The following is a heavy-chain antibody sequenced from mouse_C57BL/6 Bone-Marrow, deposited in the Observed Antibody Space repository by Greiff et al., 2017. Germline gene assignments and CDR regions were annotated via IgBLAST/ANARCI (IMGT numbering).Heavy chain of an antibody. CDR2: IYPGDGDT. CDR3: ARSGYYFDY. CDR1: GYAFSSSW. Sequence: QVQLQQSGPELVKPGASVKISCKASGYAFSSSWMNWVKQRPGKGLEWIGRIYPGDGDTNYNGKFKGKATLTADKSSSTASMQLSSLTSEESAVYFCARSGYYFDYWGQGTTLTVAS. J-gene: IGHJ2*01. D-gene: IGHD4-1*01. V-gene: IGHV1-82*01.